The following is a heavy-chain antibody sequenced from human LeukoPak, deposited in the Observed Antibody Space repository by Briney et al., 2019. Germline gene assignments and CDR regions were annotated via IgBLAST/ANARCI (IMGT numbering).Heavy chain of an antibody. Sequence: ASVKVSCKASGYTFTSYGISWVRQAPGQGLEWMGWISAYNGNANYAQKLQGRVTMTTGTSTSTAYMELRSLRSDDTAVYYCAREESYYGSGSYYPNWFDPWGQGTLVTVSS. CDR3: AREESYYGSGSYYPNWFDP. CDR2: ISAYNGNA. J-gene: IGHJ5*02. CDR1: GYTFTSYG. V-gene: IGHV1-18*01. D-gene: IGHD3-10*01.